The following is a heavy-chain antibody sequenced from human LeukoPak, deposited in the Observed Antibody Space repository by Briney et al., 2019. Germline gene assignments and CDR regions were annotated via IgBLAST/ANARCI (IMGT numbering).Heavy chain of an antibody. CDR1: GFTFSSYS. CDR3: ARVGYCSSTSCPHS. V-gene: IGHV3-21*01. J-gene: IGHJ4*02. Sequence: GGSLRLSCAASGFTFSSYSMNWVRQAPGKGLEWVSSISSSSSYIYYADSVKGRSTISRDNAKNSLYLQMNSLRAEDTAVYYCARVGYCSSTSCPHSWGQGTLVTVSS. CDR2: ISSSSSYI. D-gene: IGHD2-2*01.